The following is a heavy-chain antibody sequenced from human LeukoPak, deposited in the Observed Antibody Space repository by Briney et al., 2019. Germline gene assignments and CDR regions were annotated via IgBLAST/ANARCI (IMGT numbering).Heavy chain of an antibody. CDR1: GFTFSSYA. J-gene: IGHJ4*02. CDR3: AKYGDSLIYYFDY. Sequence: GGSLRLSCAASGFTFSSYAMHWVRQAPGKGLEWVAVISYDGSNKYYADSVKGRFTISRDNSKNTLYLQMNSLRAEDTAVYFCAKYGDSLIYYFDYWGQGTLVTVSS. D-gene: IGHD7-27*01. CDR2: ISYDGSNK. V-gene: IGHV3-30-3*02.